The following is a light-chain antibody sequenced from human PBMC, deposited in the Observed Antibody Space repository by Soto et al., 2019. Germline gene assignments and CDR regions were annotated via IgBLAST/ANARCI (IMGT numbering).Light chain of an antibody. CDR3: QLYTSYWT. J-gene: IGKJ1*01. V-gene: IGKV1-5*03. Sequence: DIQMTQSPSTLSASVGDRVTITCRASQSVSSWLAWYQQKPGKAPKLLIYKASTLETGVPLRFSGSASGTEFTLTISSLQPADFATYYCQLYTSYWTFGQGTKVEIK. CDR1: QSVSSW. CDR2: KAS.